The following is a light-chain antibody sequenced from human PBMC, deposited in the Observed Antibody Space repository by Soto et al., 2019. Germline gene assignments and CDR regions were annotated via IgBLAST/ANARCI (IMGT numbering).Light chain of an antibody. CDR2: EVS. CDR3: SSYTSSSTLAYV. CDR1: SSDIGGYDY. V-gene: IGLV2-14*01. Sequence: QAALTQPASVSGSPGQSITISCAGTSSDIGGYDYVSWYQQHPGKAPKLIIYEVSNRPSGVSNRFSGSKSGNTASLTISGLQPEDEVDYYCSSYTSSSTLAYVFGTGTKVTVL. J-gene: IGLJ1*01.